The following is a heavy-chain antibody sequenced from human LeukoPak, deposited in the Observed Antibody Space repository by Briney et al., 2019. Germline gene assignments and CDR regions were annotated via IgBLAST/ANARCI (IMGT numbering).Heavy chain of an antibody. D-gene: IGHD3-22*01. CDR3: ARSSGYYDPFDY. J-gene: IGHJ4*02. V-gene: IGHV1-3*02. CDR2: SNAGNGNT. CDR1: GYTFTSYA. Sequence: GASVKVSCKASGYTFTSYAMHWVRQAPGQRLEWMGWSNAGNGNTKYSQEFQGRVTITRDTSASTAYMELSSLGSEDMAVYYCARSSGYYDPFDYWGQGTLVTVSS.